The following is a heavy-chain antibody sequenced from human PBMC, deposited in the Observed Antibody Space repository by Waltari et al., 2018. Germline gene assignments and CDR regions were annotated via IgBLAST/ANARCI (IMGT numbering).Heavy chain of an antibody. CDR1: GFSSDW. CDR2: INQDGGEK. Sequence: EVQLVESGGGLVQPGGSLRLSCEASGFSSDWMDWVRQAPGKGLQWLANINQDGGEKDYLDSVKGRFTISRDNAKKLVYLEMNSLRAEDTAIYYCSKRLEIWGRGTMVAVSS. J-gene: IGHJ3*02. CDR3: SKRLEI. V-gene: IGHV3-7*01.